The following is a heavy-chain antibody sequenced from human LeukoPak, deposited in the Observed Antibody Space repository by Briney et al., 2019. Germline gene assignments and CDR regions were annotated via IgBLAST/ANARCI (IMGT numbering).Heavy chain of an antibody. CDR1: GGSISSYY. CDR3: ARVGSCYSINY. CDR2: INHSGST. J-gene: IGHJ4*02. V-gene: IGHV4-34*01. D-gene: IGHD2-15*01. Sequence: SETLSLTCTVSGGSISSYYWSWIRQPPGKGLEWIGEINHSGSTNYNPSLKSRVTISVDTSKNQFSLKLSSVTAADTAVYYCARVGSCYSINYWGQGTLVTVSS.